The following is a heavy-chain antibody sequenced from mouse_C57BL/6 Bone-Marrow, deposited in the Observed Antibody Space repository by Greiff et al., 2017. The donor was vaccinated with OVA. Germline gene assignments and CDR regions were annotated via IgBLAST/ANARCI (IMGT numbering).Heavy chain of an antibody. CDR2: IDPSDSYT. Sequence: VQLQQPGAELVRPGTSVKLSCKASGYTFTSYWMHWVKQRPGQGLEWIGVIDPSDSYTNYNQKFKGKATLTVDTSSSTAYMQLSSLTSEDSAVYYCARYGVYLWYFDVWGTGTTVTVSS. CDR1: GYTFTSYW. J-gene: IGHJ1*03. CDR3: ARYGVYLWYFDV. V-gene: IGHV1-59*01. D-gene: IGHD1-1*02.